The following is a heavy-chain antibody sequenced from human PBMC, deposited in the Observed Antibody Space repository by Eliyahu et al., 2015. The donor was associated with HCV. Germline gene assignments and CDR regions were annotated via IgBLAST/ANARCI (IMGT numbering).Heavy chain of an antibody. V-gene: IGHV3-48*01. Sequence: VRQAPGKGLEWVSYISSSSSTIYYADSVKGRFTISRDNAKNSLYLQMNSLRAEDTAVYYCAREEDYYDSRMGYWGQGTLVTVSS. CDR2: ISSSSSTI. J-gene: IGHJ4*02. CDR3: AREEDYYDSRMGY. D-gene: IGHD3-22*01.